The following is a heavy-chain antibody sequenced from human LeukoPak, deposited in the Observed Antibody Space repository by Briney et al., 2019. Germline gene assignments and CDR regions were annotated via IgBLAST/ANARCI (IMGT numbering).Heavy chain of an antibody. CDR1: RFTLDDYA. V-gene: IGHV3-9*01. D-gene: IGHD6-13*01. CDR2: ISWNSGSI. J-gene: IGHJ4*02. Sequence: GGSLRLSCAASRFTLDDYAMHCVRQAPGKVLEWVSGISWNSGSIGYADSVKGRYTIYRDNDKNSLYLQMNSLRAEDTALYYCEKGNSSSWYFVGYWGQGTLVTVSS. CDR3: EKGNSSSWYFVGY.